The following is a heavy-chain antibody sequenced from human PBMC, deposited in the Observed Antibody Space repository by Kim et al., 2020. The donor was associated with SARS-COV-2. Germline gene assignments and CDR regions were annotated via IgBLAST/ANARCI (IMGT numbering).Heavy chain of an antibody. Sequence: SETLSLTCTVSGGSISSSSYYWGWIRQPPGKGLEWIGSIYYSGSAYYNPSLKSRVSISIDTSKNQFSLNLGSVTDADTAVYYCASTPLGSGVGYWAQGTLVTVSS. CDR2: IYYSGSA. CDR3: ASTPLGSGVGY. D-gene: IGHD6-19*01. J-gene: IGHJ4*02. CDR1: GGSISSSSYY. V-gene: IGHV4-39*01.